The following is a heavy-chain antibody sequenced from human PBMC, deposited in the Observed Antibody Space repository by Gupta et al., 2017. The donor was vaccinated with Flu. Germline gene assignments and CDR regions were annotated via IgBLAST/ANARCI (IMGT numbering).Heavy chain of an antibody. Sequence: EVQLVESGGGLVQPGRSLRLSCAASGFTFADYAMHWVRQAPGKGLEWVSSINWNGNTIGYADSVKGRFTISRDNAKNSLYLHMNSLRVEDTALYYCAKGRGAYYDSTPGDYWGQGTLVTVSS. CDR1: GFTFADYA. V-gene: IGHV3-9*01. CDR3: AKGRGAYYDSTPGDY. CDR2: INWNGNTI. J-gene: IGHJ4*02. D-gene: IGHD3-22*01.